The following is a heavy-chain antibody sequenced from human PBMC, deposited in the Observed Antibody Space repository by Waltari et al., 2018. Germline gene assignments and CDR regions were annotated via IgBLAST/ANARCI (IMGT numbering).Heavy chain of an antibody. CDR3: AKGDGLWLIPHYFDY. V-gene: IGHV3-23*03. Sequence: EVQLLESGGGLVQPGGSLRLSCAASGFTFSSYAILWVRQGPGKGLEWVSVIYSGGSTYYADSVKGRFTISRDNSKNTLYLQMNSLRAEDTAVYYCAKGDGLWLIPHYFDYWGQGTLVTVSS. J-gene: IGHJ4*02. CDR2: IYSGGST. D-gene: IGHD5-18*01. CDR1: GFTFSSYA.